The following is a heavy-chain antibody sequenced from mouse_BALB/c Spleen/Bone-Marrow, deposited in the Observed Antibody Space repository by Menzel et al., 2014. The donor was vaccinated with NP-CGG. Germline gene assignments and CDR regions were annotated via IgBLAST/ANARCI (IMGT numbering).Heavy chain of an antibody. CDR3: ARSLYGFDWYFDV. Sequence: EVKLMESGPELVKPGASVKMSCKASGYTFTSYVMHWVKQKPGQGLEWIGNINPYNDGTKYNEKFKGKATLTSDKFSSTAYMELGNLTSEDSAVYYCARSLYGFDWYFDVWGAGTTATVSS. D-gene: IGHD2-2*01. J-gene: IGHJ1*01. CDR2: INPYNDGT. V-gene: IGHV1-14*01. CDR1: GYTFTSYV.